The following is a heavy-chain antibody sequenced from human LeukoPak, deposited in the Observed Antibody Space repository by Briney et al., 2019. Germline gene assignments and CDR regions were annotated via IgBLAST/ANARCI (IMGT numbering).Heavy chain of an antibody. CDR2: ITSSGSTI. Sequence: GGSLRLSCAASGFTFSDYHMSWFRQAPGQGLEWLSYITSSGSTIYYADSVKGRFTISRDNAKNALYLQMNSLRADDTALYYCARCSDWGGDYWGQGTLVTVSS. V-gene: IGHV3-11*04. CDR1: GFTFSDYH. D-gene: IGHD3-16*01. CDR3: ARCSDWGGDY. J-gene: IGHJ4*02.